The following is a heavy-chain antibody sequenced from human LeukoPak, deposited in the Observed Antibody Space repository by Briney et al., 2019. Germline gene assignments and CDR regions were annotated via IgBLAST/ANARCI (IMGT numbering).Heavy chain of an antibody. CDR3: ARVGSGPEFDY. CDR1: GFTFSSYA. D-gene: IGHD6-19*01. Sequence: GRSLRLCCAASGFTFSSYAMNWVRQAPGKGLEWVAVISYDGSNKYYADYVNGRFTISRDNSKNTLYLQMNSLRAEDTAVYYCARVGSGPEFDYWGQGTMVTVSS. CDR2: ISYDGSNK. J-gene: IGHJ4*02. V-gene: IGHV3-30-3*01.